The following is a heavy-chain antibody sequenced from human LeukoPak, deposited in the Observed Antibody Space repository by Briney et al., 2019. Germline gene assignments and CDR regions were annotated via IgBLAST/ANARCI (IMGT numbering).Heavy chain of an antibody. CDR2: IKHDGSEK. D-gene: IGHD6-19*01. CDR1: GFTFSSYW. J-gene: IGHJ3*02. V-gene: IGHV3-7*01. Sequence: GGSLRLSCAASGFTFSSYWMSWVRQAPGKGLEWVANIKHDGSEKYFVDSVKGRFTISRDNTKNSLYLQMNSLRVEDTAVYYCARDAPAGPSSGWYDAFDIWGQGTMVTVSS. CDR3: ARDAPAGPSSGWYDAFDI.